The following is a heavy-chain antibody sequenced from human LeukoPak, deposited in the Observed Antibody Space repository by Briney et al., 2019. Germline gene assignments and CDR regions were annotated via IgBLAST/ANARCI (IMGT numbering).Heavy chain of an antibody. CDR1: GYTLTELS. Sequence: ASVKVSCKVSGYTLTELSMHWVRQAPGKGLEWMGGFDPGDGETIYAQKFQGRVTMTEDTSTDTAYMELSSLRSEDTAVYHCATIVLFRVGANPNWFDPWGQGTMVTVSS. D-gene: IGHD1-26*01. CDR2: FDPGDGET. V-gene: IGHV1-24*01. CDR3: ATIVLFRVGANPNWFDP. J-gene: IGHJ5*02.